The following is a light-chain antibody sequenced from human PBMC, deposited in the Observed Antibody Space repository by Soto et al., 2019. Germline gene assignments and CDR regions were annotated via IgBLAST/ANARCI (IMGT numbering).Light chain of an antibody. Sequence: DIQMTQSPSSVSASVGDRVTITCRASQGISSWLAWYQQKPGKAPKLLIYAASRLQSGVPSRFRGRGPLTDFPLTISSLQPEACATSYCQQANSFPYTFGQGTKLEIK. CDR3: QQANSFPYT. J-gene: IGKJ2*01. V-gene: IGKV1-12*02. CDR1: QGISSW. CDR2: AAS.